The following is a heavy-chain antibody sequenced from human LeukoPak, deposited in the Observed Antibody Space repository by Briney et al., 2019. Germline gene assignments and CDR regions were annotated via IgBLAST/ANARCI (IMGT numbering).Heavy chain of an antibody. Sequence: GGSLRLSCAASGFTFSSYGMGWVRQAPGKGLEWVSVFSGSGGSTYYADSVKGRFTISRDNAKNSLYLQMNSLRAEDTAVYYCARIPDYFLSYWGQGTLVTVSS. CDR2: FSGSGGST. J-gene: IGHJ4*02. CDR3: ARIPDYFLSY. V-gene: IGHV3-23*01. CDR1: GFTFSSYG. D-gene: IGHD4/OR15-4a*01.